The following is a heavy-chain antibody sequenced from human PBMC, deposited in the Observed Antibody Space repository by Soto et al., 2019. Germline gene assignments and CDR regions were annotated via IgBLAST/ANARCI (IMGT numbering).Heavy chain of an antibody. CDR1: GFTFSSYG. D-gene: IGHD3-22*01. V-gene: IGHV3-33*01. CDR3: ARDQLEYDSSGHDAFDI. CDR2: IWYDGSNK. J-gene: IGHJ3*02. Sequence: QVQLVESGGGVVQPGRSLRLSCAASGFTFSSYGMHWVRQAPGKGLEWVAVIWYDGSNKYYADSVKGRFTISRDNSKNTLYLQMNSLRAEDTAVYYCARDQLEYDSSGHDAFDIWGQGTMVTVSS.